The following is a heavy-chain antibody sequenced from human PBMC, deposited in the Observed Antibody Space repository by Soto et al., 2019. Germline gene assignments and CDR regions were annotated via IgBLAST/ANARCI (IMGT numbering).Heavy chain of an antibody. J-gene: IGHJ6*04. D-gene: IGHD3-10*01. CDR1: SGSISSSNW. Sequence: QVQLQESGPGLVKPSGTLSLTCAVSSGSISSSNWWSWVRQPPGKGLEWIGEISHSGSTNYNPSLKSRVTLSVDKSKNQFSLKLSSVTAADTAVYYCAREDRETMVRGSLDVWGKGTTVTVSS. CDR3: AREDRETMVRGSLDV. CDR2: ISHSGST. V-gene: IGHV4-4*02.